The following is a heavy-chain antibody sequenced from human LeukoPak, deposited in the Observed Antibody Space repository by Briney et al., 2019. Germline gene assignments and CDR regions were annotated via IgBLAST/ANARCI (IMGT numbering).Heavy chain of an antibody. CDR2: IYYSGST. J-gene: IGHJ5*02. CDR3: ARSQARLSWFDP. V-gene: IGHV4-4*02. CDR1: GGSISSSNW. D-gene: IGHD6-19*01. Sequence: SETLSLTCAVSGGSISSSNWWSWVRQPPGKGLEWIGSIYYSGSTYYNPSLKSRVTISVDTSKNQFSLKLRSVTAADTAVYYCARSQARLSWFDPWGQGILVTVSS.